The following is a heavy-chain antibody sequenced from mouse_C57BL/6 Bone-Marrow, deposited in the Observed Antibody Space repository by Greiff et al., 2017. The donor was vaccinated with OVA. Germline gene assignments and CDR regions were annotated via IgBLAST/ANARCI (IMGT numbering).Heavy chain of an antibody. CDR1: GYTFTDYN. Sequence: VQLQQSGPELVKPGASVKIPCKASGYTFTDYNMDWVKQSHGKSLEWIGDINPNNGGTIYNQKFKGKATLTVDKSSSTAYMELRRLTSEDTAVYYCARGRENWDVYAMDYWGQGTSVTVSS. V-gene: IGHV1-18*01. J-gene: IGHJ4*01. CDR2: INPNNGGT. CDR3: ARGRENWDVYAMDY. D-gene: IGHD4-1*01.